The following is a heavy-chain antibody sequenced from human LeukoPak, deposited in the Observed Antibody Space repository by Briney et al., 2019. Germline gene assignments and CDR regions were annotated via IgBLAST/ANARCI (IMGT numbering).Heavy chain of an antibody. CDR3: ARGALRYFDWLLSDFDY. D-gene: IGHD3-9*01. Sequence: ASVKVSCKASGYTFTSCGISWVRQAPGQGLEWMGWISAYNGNTNYAQKLQGRVTMTTDTSTSTAYMELRSLRSDDTAVYYCARGALRYFDWLLSDFDYWGQGTLVTVSS. CDR1: GYTFTSCG. V-gene: IGHV1-18*01. CDR2: ISAYNGNT. J-gene: IGHJ4*02.